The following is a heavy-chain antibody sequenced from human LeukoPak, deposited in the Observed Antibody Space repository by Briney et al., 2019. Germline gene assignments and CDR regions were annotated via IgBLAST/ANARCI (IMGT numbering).Heavy chain of an antibody. CDR2: INHSGST. V-gene: IGHV4-34*01. D-gene: IGHD3-9*01. CDR3: ASRADYDILTGYKYYFDY. CDR1: GGSFSGSY. Sequence: SETLSLTCAVSGGSFSGSYWSWIRQPPGKGLEWIGEINHSGSTKYNPSLKSRVTISVDTSKNQFSLKLSSVTAADTAVYYCASRADYDILTGYKYYFDYWGQGTLVIVSS. J-gene: IGHJ4*02.